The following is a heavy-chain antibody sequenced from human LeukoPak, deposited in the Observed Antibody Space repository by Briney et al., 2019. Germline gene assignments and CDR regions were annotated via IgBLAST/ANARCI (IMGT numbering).Heavy chain of an antibody. V-gene: IGHV3-30*18. CDR3: AKDRKWSYYGFDY. CDR1: EFTFSDCG. CDR2: ISNDGSHK. J-gene: IGHJ4*02. Sequence: GGSLRLSCAAYEFTFSDCGMHWVRQGPGKGLEWVALISNDGSHKYYADSAKGRFTISRDNSKNTLYLEVNSLRVEDTAVYYCAKDRKWSYYGFDYWGQGTLVTVYS. D-gene: IGHD3-10*01.